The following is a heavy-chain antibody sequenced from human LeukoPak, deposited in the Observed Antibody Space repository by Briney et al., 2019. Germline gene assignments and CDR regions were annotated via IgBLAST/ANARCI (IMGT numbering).Heavy chain of an antibody. Sequence: SETLPLTCAVYGGPFSDYFWGWIRQPPGKGLEGIGEINHSGRTYYNPSLKSRVTISVDTSKNQFSLNLSSVTAADTAVYYCARDVVVVPAAIHYGMDVWGQGTTVTVSS. V-gene: IGHV4-34*01. J-gene: IGHJ6*02. CDR3: ARDVVVVPAAIHYGMDV. CDR1: GGPFSDYF. CDR2: INHSGRT. D-gene: IGHD2-2*01.